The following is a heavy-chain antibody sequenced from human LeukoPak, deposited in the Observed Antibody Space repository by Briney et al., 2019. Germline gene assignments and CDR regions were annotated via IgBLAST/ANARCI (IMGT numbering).Heavy chain of an antibody. D-gene: IGHD5-18*01. CDR1: GFTFSSYW. V-gene: IGHV3-7*01. J-gene: IGHJ4*02. CDR2: IKQDGSEK. Sequence: GGSLRLSCAASGFTFSSYWMSWVRQAPGKGLEWVANIKQDGSEKYYVDSVKGRFTISRDNAKNSLYLQMNSLRAEDTAVYYCARSRGYSYDYFDYWGQGTLVTVSS. CDR3: ARSRGYSYDYFDY.